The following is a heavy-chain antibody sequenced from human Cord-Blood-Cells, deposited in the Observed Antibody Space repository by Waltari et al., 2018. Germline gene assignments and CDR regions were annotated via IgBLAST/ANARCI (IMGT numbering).Heavy chain of an antibody. V-gene: IGHV1-69*01. CDR3: ARDRDYGGLLGFDP. J-gene: IGHJ5*02. CDR1: GGTFSSYA. CDR2: SIPIFGTA. D-gene: IGHD3-22*01. Sequence: QVQLVQSGAEVKKPGSSVKVSCKASGGTFSSYAISWVRQAPGQGLEWMGGSIPIFGTANYAQKFQGRGTITADESTSTAYMELSSLRSEDTAVYYCARDRDYGGLLGFDPWGQGTLVTVSS.